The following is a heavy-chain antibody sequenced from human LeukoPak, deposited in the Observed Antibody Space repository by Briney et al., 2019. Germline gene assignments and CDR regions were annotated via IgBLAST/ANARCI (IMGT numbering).Heavy chain of an antibody. CDR2: IRSKIYGGAI. CDR1: GFTFGDYA. V-gene: IGHV3-49*03. Sequence: GGSLRLSCTTSGFTFGDYAMSWFRQAPGKGLEWVGFIRSKIYGGAIEYAASVKGRFTISRDHSKSIAYLQMNSLRTEDTGLYYCARDQLGGDPGNYYYYYMDVWGKGTTVTVPS. CDR3: ARDQLGGDPGNYYYYYMDV. J-gene: IGHJ6*03. D-gene: IGHD4-17*01.